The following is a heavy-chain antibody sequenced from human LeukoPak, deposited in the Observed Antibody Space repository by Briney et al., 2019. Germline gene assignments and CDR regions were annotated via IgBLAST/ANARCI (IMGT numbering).Heavy chain of an antibody. D-gene: IGHD2-15*01. V-gene: IGHV4-61*05. CDR2: IFYSGRT. J-gene: IGHJ5*02. Sequence: SETLSLTCTVSGGSISSSSYYWGWIRQPPGKGLEWIGYIFYSGRTTYNPSLKSRDTISVDTSKNQFSLRLSSVTAADTAVYYCARGTVGYCSGGSCQGWFDPWGQGTLVTVSS. CDR3: ARGTVGYCSGGSCQGWFDP. CDR1: GGSISSSSYY.